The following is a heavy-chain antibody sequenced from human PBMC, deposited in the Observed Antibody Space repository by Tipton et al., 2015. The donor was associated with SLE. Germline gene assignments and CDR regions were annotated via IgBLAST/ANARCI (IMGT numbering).Heavy chain of an antibody. J-gene: IGHJ5*02. Sequence: QLVQSGAEVKKPGESLKISCKASGYSFTSYWIGWVRQVPGKGPDCMGIIYPDDSDTRYSPSFQGQVTISADTSKNQFSLKLTSVTVADTAVYYCTRGGRGDGANPFDPWGQGTLVTVSS. CDR1: GYSFTSYW. CDR3: TRGGRGDGANPFDP. V-gene: IGHV5-51*03. CDR2: IYPDDSDT. D-gene: IGHD4/OR15-4a*01.